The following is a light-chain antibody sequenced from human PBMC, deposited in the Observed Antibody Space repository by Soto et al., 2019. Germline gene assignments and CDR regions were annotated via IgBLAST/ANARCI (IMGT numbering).Light chain of an antibody. J-gene: IGLJ7*01. V-gene: IGLV3-25*03. CDR3: QSADSTGTLAV. Sequence: SYELTQPPSVSVSPGQTARITCSGDALPNQYVYWYQQKPRQAPVLVIYKDSERPSGIPERFSGSSSGTTVTLTISGVQAEDEADYYCQSADSTGTLAVFGGGTQLTVL. CDR2: KDS. CDR1: ALPNQY.